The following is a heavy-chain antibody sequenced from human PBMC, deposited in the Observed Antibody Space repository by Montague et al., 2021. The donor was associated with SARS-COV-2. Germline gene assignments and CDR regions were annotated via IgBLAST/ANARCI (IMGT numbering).Heavy chain of an antibody. V-gene: IGHV3-23*01. Sequence: SRRLSWAASGFTFSSYAMSWVRQAPGKGLEWVSAISGSGGSTYYADSVKGRFTISRDNSKNTLYLQMNSLRAEDTAVYYCAKASWIQLWFRTPYFDYWGQGTLVTVSS. J-gene: IGHJ4*02. CDR1: GFTFSSYA. CDR3: AKASWIQLWFRTPYFDY. CDR2: ISGSGGST. D-gene: IGHD5-18*01.